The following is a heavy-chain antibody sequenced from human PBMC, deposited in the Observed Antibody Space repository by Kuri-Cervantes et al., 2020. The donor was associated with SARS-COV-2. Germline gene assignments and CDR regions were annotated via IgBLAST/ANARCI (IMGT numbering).Heavy chain of an antibody. V-gene: IGHV1-18*04. CDR1: GYSFTSYW. CDR2: ISAYNGNT. CDR3: ARRSRGARWFDP. Sequence: GESLKISCKGSGYSFTSYWISWVRQAPGQGLEWMGWISAYNGNTNYAQKLQGRVTMTTDTSTSTAYMELRSLRSDDTAVYYCARRSRGARWFDPWGQGTLVTVSS. D-gene: IGHD3-16*01. J-gene: IGHJ5*02.